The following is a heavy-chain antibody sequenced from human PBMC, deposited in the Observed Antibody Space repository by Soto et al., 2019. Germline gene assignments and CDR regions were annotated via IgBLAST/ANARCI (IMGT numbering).Heavy chain of an antibody. CDR3: ASDQNRALFLGYSVYDGDNWFDP. Sequence: QVQLVESGGGVVQPGRSLRLSCAASGFTFSSYGMHWVRQAPGKGLEWVAVIWYDGSNKYYADSVKGRFTISRDNSKNTLYLQMNSLRAEDTAVYYCASDQNRALFLGYSVYDGDNWFDPWGQGTLVTVSS. CDR2: IWYDGSNK. CDR1: GFTFSSYG. J-gene: IGHJ5*02. V-gene: IGHV3-33*01. D-gene: IGHD5-12*01.